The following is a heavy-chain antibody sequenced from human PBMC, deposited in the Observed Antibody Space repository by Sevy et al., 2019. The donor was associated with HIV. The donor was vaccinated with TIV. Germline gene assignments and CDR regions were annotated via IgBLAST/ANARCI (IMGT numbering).Heavy chain of an antibody. CDR3: ARLYSVVPAASLYYYYGMDV. J-gene: IGHJ6*02. Sequence: GGSLRLSCAASGFTFSSYWMSWVRQAPGKGLEWVANIKQDGSEKYYVDSVKGRFTISRDNAKNSLYLQRNSLRAEDTAVYYCARLYSVVPAASLYYYYGMDVWGQGTTVTVSS. D-gene: IGHD2-2*01. CDR2: IKQDGSEK. V-gene: IGHV3-7*03. CDR1: GFTFSSYW.